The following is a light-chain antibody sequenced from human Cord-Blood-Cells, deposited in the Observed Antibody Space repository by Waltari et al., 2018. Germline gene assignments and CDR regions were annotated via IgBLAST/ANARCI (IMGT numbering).Light chain of an antibody. J-gene: IGKJ2*01. Sequence: DIVMTQSPLSLPVTPGEPASISCRSSQSLLHSNGYNYLDWYLQKPGQSPQLLIYLGSNRASGVPDRFSGSVSGTDFTLKISRVEAEDVGVYYCMQALQTPPTFGQGTKLEIK. V-gene: IGKV2-28*01. CDR2: LGS. CDR1: QSLLHSNGYNY. CDR3: MQALQTPPT.